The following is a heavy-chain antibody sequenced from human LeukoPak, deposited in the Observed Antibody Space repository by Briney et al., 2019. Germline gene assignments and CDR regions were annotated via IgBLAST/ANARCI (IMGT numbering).Heavy chain of an antibody. J-gene: IGHJ3*02. CDR2: MNPNSGNT. CDR1: GYTFTSYD. Sequence: ASVKVFCKASGYTFTSYDINWVRQATGQGLEWMGWMNPNSGNTGYAQKFQGRVTMTRNTSISTAYMELSSLRSEDTAVYYCARTGWGSDAFDIWGQGTMVTVSS. CDR3: ARTGWGSDAFDI. D-gene: IGHD7-27*01. V-gene: IGHV1-8*01.